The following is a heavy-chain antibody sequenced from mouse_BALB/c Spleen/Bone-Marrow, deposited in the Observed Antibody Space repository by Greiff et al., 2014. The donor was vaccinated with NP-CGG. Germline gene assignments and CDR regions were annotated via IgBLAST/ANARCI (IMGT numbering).Heavy chain of an antibody. J-gene: IGHJ2*01. CDR1: GFSLTSYG. D-gene: IGHD1-1*01. CDR2: IWAGGST. V-gene: IGHV2-9*02. CDR3: ARDYYGSSYFDY. Sequence: QVQLQQSGPGLVAPSQSLSITCTVSGFSLTSYGVHWVRQPPGKGLEWLGVIWAGGSTNYNSALMSRLSISKDNSKSQVFLKMNSRQTGDTAMYYCARDYYGSSYFDYWGQGTTLTVSS.